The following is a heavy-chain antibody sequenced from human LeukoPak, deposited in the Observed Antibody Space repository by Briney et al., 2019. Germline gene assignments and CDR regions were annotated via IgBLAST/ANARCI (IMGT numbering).Heavy chain of an antibody. J-gene: IGHJ6*03. CDR1: GGSFSGYY. CDR2: INHSGST. D-gene: IGHD2-15*01. Sequence: SETLSLTCAVYGGSFSGYYWSWIRQPPGKGLEWIGEINHSGSTNYNPSLKSRVTISVDTSKNQFSLKLSPVTAADTAVYYCARSSLRYCSGGSCYPGLYYYYYYYMDVWGKGTTVTVSS. V-gene: IGHV4-34*01. CDR3: ARSSLRYCSGGSCYPGLYYYYYYYMDV.